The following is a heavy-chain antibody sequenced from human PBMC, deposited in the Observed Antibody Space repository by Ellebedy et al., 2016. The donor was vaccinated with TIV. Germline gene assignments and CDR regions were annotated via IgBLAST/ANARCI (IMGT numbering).Heavy chain of an antibody. D-gene: IGHD5-12*01. CDR2: MNPNSGKT. J-gene: IGHJ6*02. CDR1: GYTFTSYH. CDR3: ARWDSGFLSGVYYNYGMDV. V-gene: IGHV1-8*02. Sequence: ASVKVSCXASGYTFTSYHISWVRQAPGQGLEWMGWMNPNSGKTGYAQKFQGRVTMTRDTSTNTAYMELSSLRSEDTAVYYCARWDSGFLSGVYYNYGMDVWGQGTTVTVSS.